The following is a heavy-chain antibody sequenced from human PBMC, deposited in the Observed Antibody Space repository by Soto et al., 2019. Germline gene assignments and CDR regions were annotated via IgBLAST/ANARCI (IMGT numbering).Heavy chain of an antibody. J-gene: IGHJ4*02. D-gene: IGHD3-16*02. V-gene: IGHV3-73*01. CDR2: IRSKANNYAT. CDR1: GFTFSDST. Sequence: EVQLVESGGGLVQPGGSLKVSCAASGFTFSDSTIHWVRQASGKGLEWVGRIRSKANNYATAYAASVKGRFTISRDDSKNTEYQQMNIRKIEDTAVYYFTSGLWELSLRGDDYWGQGTLVTVSS. CDR3: TSGLWELSLRGDDY.